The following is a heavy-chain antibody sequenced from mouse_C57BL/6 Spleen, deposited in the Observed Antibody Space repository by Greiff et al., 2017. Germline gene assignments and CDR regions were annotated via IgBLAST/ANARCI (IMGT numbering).Heavy chain of an antibody. CDR3: ARGEQYYFDY. J-gene: IGHJ2*01. CDR2: IDPSYSYT. CDR1: GYTFTSYW. V-gene: IGHV1-59*01. Sequence: VQLQQPGAELVRPGTSVKLSCKASGYTFTSYWMHWVKQRPGQGLEWIGVIDPSYSYTNYNQKFKGKATLTVDTSSSTAYMQLSSLTSEDSAVYYCARGEQYYFDYWGQGTTLTVSS.